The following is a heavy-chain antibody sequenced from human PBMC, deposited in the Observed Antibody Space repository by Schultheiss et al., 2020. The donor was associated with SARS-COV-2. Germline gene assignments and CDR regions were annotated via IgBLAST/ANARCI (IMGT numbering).Heavy chain of an antibody. J-gene: IGHJ4*02. CDR1: GFTFSTYG. V-gene: IGHV3-30*02. Sequence: GGSLRLSCAASGFTFSTYGIHWVRQAPGKGLEWVTFIRYDGSNKHYADSVKGRFTISRDNSKNTLYLQMNSLRAEDTAVYYCARDVRDRFGELLYGSDWGQGTLVTVSS. CDR2: IRYDGSNK. CDR3: ARDVRDRFGELLYGSD. D-gene: IGHD3-10*01.